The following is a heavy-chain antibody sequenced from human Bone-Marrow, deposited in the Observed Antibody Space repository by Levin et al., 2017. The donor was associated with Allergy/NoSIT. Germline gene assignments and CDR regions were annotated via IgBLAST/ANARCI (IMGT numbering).Heavy chain of an antibody. CDR2: IWYDGSNK. D-gene: IGHD3-10*01. CDR1: GFMFSSYG. J-gene: IGHJ3*02. V-gene: IGHV3-33*01. Sequence: GGSLRLSCAASGFMFSSYGMHWVRQAPGKGLEWVAVIWYDGSNKYYADSVKGRCTISRDNSKNTLYLQMNSLRAEDTAVYFCARDLKTRYYGSGSGIWGQGTMVTVSS. CDR3: ARDLKTRYYGSGSGI.